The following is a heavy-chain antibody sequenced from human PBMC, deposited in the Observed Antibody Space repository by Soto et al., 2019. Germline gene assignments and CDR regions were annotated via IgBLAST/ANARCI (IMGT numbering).Heavy chain of an antibody. D-gene: IGHD4-17*01. CDR3: ARGLVDSGGNCFDS. CDR1: GGTFSSYA. Sequence: SVKVSCKASGGTFSSYAISWVRQAPGQGLEWMGGIIPIFGTANYAQKFQGRVTITADESTSTAYMELSSLRSEDTAVYYCARGLVDSGGNCFDSWGQGXQVTVYS. V-gene: IGHV1-69*13. CDR2: IIPIFGTA. J-gene: IGHJ4*02.